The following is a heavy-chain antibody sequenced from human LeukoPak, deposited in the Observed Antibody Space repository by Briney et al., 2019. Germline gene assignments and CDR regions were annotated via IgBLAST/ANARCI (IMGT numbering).Heavy chain of an antibody. D-gene: IGHD6-19*01. CDR1: GFIFNNYA. Sequence: GGSPRLSCAGSGFIFNNYAMHWVRQPPGKGLEWVSGISWNSGSIDYADSVKGRFTISRDNAKNYLYLQMNSLRVEDTAFYYCAKDNRRHYTSGPNPDSLHWGQGALVTVSS. J-gene: IGHJ4*02. V-gene: IGHV3-9*01. CDR2: ISWNSGSI. CDR3: AKDNRRHYTSGPNPDSLH.